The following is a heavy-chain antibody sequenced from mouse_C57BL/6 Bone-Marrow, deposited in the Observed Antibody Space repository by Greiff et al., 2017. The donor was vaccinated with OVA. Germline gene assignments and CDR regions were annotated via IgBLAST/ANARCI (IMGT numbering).Heavy chain of an antibody. CDR2: ISSGGDYI. D-gene: IGHD2-2*01. CDR1: GFTFSSYA. CDR3: TRDDGYASYWYFDV. J-gene: IGHJ1*03. V-gene: IGHV5-9-1*02. Sequence: EVHLVESGEGLVKPGGSLKLSCAASGFTFSSYAMSWVRQTPEKRLEWVAYISSGGDYIYYADTVKGRFTISRDNARNTLYLQMSSLKSEDTAMYYCTRDDGYASYWYFDVWGTGTTVTVSS.